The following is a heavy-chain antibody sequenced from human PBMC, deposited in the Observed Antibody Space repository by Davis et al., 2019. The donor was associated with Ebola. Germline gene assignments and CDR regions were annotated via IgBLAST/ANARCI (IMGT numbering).Heavy chain of an antibody. CDR3: AKGPSITMIVVEYAFDI. Sequence: GESLKISCAASGFTFSSYAMHWVRQAPGKGLEWVAVISYDGSNKYYADSVKGRFTISRDNSKNTLYLQMNSLRDEDTAVYYCAKGPSITMIVVEYAFDIWGKGTMVTVSS. J-gene: IGHJ3*02. CDR1: GFTFSSYA. V-gene: IGHV3-30*04. CDR2: ISYDGSNK. D-gene: IGHD3-22*01.